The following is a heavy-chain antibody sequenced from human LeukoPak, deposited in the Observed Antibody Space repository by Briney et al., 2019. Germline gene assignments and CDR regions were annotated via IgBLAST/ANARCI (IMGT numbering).Heavy chain of an antibody. V-gene: IGHV3-53*01. J-gene: IGHJ4*02. CDR3: ARFNWNYGGGSFDY. D-gene: IGHD1-7*01. CDR2: IYSGGST. CDR1: GFTVSSNY. Sequence: GGSLRLSCAASGFTVSSNYMSWVRQAPGKGLEWVSVIYSGGSTYYADSVKGRFTISRDNSKNTLYLQMNSLRAEDTAVYYCARFNWNYGGGSFDYWGQGTLVTVSS.